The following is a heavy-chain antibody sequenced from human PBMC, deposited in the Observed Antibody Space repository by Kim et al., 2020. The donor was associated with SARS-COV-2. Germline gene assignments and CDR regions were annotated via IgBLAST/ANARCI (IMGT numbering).Heavy chain of an antibody. D-gene: IGHD3-3*01. CDR1: GYSFSGYY. Sequence: ASVKVSCKAAGYSFSGYYMHWVRQAPGQGLEWMGRINPNSGGTNYAQKFQGRVTMTRDTSISTAYMELSRLRSDDTAVYYCARDDFDDAFDMWGQGTMVTVSS. J-gene: IGHJ3*02. CDR2: INPNSGGT. V-gene: IGHV1-2*06. CDR3: ARDDFDDAFDM.